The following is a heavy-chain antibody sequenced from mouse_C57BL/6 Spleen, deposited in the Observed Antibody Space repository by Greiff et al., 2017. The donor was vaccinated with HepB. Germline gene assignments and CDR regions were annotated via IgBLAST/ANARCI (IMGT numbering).Heavy chain of an antibody. CDR3: ARRDLYYGNSDLDY. Sequence: QVHVKQSGAELVKPGASVKMSCKASGYTFTSYWITWVKQRPGQGLEWIGDIYPGSGSTNYNEKFKNKATLTVDTSSSTAYMQLSSLTSEDSAVYYCARRDLYYGNSDLDYWGQGTTLTVSS. CDR1: GYTFTSYW. D-gene: IGHD2-1*01. V-gene: IGHV1-55*01. CDR2: IYPGSGST. J-gene: IGHJ2*01.